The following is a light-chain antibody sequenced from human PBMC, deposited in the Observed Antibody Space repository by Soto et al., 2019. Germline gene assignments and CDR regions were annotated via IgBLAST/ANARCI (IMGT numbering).Light chain of an antibody. CDR1: SSDVGGYNY. J-gene: IGLJ2*01. CDR2: DVS. V-gene: IGLV2-14*01. Sequence: QSALTQPASESGSPGQSIAISCTGSSSDVGGYNYVSWYQQHSGKAPKLMIYDVSNRPSGVSDRFSGSKSGNTASLTISGLQAEDEAEYYCSSYTSSSTVIFGGGTKVTVL. CDR3: SSYTSSSTVI.